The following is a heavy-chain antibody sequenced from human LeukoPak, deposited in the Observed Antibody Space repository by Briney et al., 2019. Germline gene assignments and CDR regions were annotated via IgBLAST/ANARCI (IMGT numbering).Heavy chain of an antibody. J-gene: IGHJ4*02. CDR2: IKPSVVNT. CDR3: ASCIAVAGIDY. Sequence: VSVQVSCQASRYSFLNYYIHWVRQAPGQGLEWIGIIKPSVVNTSYAQKFQGRVTMTRDTSISTAYMELSRLRSDDTAVYYCASCIAVAGIDYWGQGTLVTVSS. CDR1: RYSFLNYY. D-gene: IGHD6-19*01. V-gene: IGHV1-46*01.